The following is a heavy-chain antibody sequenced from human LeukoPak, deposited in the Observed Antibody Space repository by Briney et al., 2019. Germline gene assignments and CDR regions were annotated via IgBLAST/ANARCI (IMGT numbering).Heavy chain of an antibody. CDR1: GGSISSGGYY. D-gene: IGHD5-24*01. CDR2: IYYSGST. J-gene: IGHJ4*02. CDR3: ARGLQLRGIFDYFDY. V-gene: IGHV4-31*03. Sequence: SQTLSLTCTVSGGSISSGGYYWSWIRQHPGKGLEWIGYIYYSGSTYYNPSLKSRVTISVDTSKNQFSLKLSSVTAADTAVYYCARGLQLRGIFDYFDYWGQGTLVNVSP.